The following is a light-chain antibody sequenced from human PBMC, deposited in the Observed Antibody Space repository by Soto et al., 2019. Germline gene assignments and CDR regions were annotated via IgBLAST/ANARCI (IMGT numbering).Light chain of an antibody. CDR1: QSVSSSY. CDR2: GAS. J-gene: IGKJ1*01. Sequence: EIVLTQSPGTLSLSPGERATLSCRASQSVSSSYLAWYQQKPGQAPRLLIYGASTRATGIPARFSGSGSGTDFTLTISSLEAEDFAVYYCQQRRSWPRAFGQGTKVDIK. V-gene: IGKV3D-20*02. CDR3: QQRRSWPRA.